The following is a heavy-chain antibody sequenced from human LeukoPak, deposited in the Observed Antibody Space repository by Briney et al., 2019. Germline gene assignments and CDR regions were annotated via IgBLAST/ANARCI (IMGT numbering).Heavy chain of an antibody. J-gene: IGHJ4*02. Sequence: SGTLSLTCAVSGGSISSSNWWSWVRQPPGKGLEWIGEIYHSGSTNYNPSLKSRVTISVDTSKNQFSLKLSSVTAADTAVYYCARVYGGLRNFDYWGQGTLVTVSS. CDR1: GGSISSSNW. V-gene: IGHV4-4*02. CDR2: IYHSGST. D-gene: IGHD5-12*01. CDR3: ARVYGGLRNFDY.